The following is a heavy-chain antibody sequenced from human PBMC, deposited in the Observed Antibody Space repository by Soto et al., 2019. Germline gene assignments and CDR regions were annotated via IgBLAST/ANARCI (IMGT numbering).Heavy chain of an antibody. J-gene: IGHJ4*02. D-gene: IGHD2-8*02. V-gene: IGHV4-34*01. CDR1: GGSVSCYY. Sequence: PSETLSLTCAVHGGSVSCYYWNWIRQPPGKGLEWIGQIDHSGDTNYNPSLKNRVTISVDQSKKQFSLKVTSVTVADTAVYYCAREVSFYDTTGAYDEDHFDKWGRGTQVTVSS. CDR2: IDHSGDT. CDR3: AREVSFYDTTGAYDEDHFDK.